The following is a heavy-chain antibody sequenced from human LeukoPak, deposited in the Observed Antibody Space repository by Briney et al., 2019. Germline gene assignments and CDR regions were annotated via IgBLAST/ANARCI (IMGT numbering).Heavy chain of an antibody. CDR2: IWYDGSNK. V-gene: IGHV3-33*01. J-gene: IGHJ4*02. CDR1: GFTFSSYG. D-gene: IGHD2-15*01. Sequence: TGGSLRLSCAASGFTFSSYGMHWVRQARGKGVEWVAVIWYDGSNKYYTDSVKGRFTISRDNSKNTLYLQMNSLRAEDTAVYYCARGQYSPDYWGQGTLVTVSS. CDR3: ARGQYSPDY.